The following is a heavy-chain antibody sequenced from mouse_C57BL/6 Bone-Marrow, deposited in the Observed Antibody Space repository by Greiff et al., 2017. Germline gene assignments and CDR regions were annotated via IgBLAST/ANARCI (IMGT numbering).Heavy chain of an antibody. J-gene: IGHJ3*01. CDR1: GFNIKDDY. D-gene: IGHD3-2*02. CDR3: TTRWGSSGYPWFAY. CDR2: IDPENGDT. Sequence: EVQLQQSGAELVRPGASVKLSCTASGFNIKDDYMHWVKQRPEQGLEWIGWIDPENGDTEYASKFQGKATITADTSSNTAYLQLSSLTSEDTAVYYGTTRWGSSGYPWFAYWGQGTLVTVSA. V-gene: IGHV14-4*01.